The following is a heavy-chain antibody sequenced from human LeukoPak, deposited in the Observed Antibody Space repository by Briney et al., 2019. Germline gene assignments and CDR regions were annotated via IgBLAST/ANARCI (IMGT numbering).Heavy chain of an antibody. CDR3: ASLPDCGGDCYSGNDAFDI. V-gene: IGHV3-11*01. Sequence: PGGSLRLSCAASGFTFSDYYMSWIRQAPGKGLEWVSYISSSGSTIYYADSVKGRFTISRDNAKNSLYLQMNSLRAEDTAVYYCASLPDCGGDCYSGNDAFDIWGQGTMVTVSS. CDR2: ISSSGSTI. CDR1: GFTFSDYY. D-gene: IGHD2-21*02. J-gene: IGHJ3*02.